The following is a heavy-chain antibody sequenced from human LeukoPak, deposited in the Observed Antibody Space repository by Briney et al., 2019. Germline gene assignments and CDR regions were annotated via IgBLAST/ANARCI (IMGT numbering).Heavy chain of an antibody. CDR2: ISSSSSYI. CDR3: ASHPYYYGSGSYYNGPYYGMDV. J-gene: IGHJ6*02. D-gene: IGHD3-10*01. Sequence: GGSLRLSCAASGFAFSHAWMNWVRQAPGKGLEWVSSISSSSSYIYYADSVKGRFTISRDNAKNSLYLQMNSLRAEDTAVYYCASHPYYYGSGSYYNGPYYGMDVWGQGTTVTVSS. V-gene: IGHV3-21*01. CDR1: GFAFSHAW.